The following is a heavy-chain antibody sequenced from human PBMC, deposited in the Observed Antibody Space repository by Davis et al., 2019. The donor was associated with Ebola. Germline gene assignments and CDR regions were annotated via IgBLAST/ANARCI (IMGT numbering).Heavy chain of an antibody. Sequence: SETLSLTCAVSGGSISSSNWWSWVRQPPGKGLAWIGEIYHSGSTNYNPSLKSRVTISVDKSKNQFSLKLSSVTAADTAVYYCARDRGYSYGLDYWGQGTLVTVSS. CDR1: GGSISSSNW. CDR2: IYHSGST. J-gene: IGHJ4*02. D-gene: IGHD5-18*01. V-gene: IGHV4-4*02. CDR3: ARDRGYSYGLDY.